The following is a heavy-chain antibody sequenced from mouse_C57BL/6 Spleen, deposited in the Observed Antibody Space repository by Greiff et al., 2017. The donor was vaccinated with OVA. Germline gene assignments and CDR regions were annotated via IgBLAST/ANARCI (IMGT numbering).Heavy chain of an antibody. J-gene: IGHJ4*01. Sequence: EVKLVESGGGLVQPGGSLKLSCAASGFTFSDYYMYWVRQTPEKRLEWVAYISNGGGSTYYPDTVKGRFTISRDNAKNTLYLQMSRLKSEDTAMYYCARRFTTGRGGYAMDYWGQGTSVTVSS. CDR3: ARRFTTGRGGYAMDY. CDR1: GFTFSDYY. CDR2: ISNGGGST. D-gene: IGHD1-1*01. V-gene: IGHV5-12*01.